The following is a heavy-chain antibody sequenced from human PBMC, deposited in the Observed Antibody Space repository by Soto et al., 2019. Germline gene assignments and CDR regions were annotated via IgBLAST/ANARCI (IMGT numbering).Heavy chain of an antibody. CDR2: IYYSGRK. J-gene: IGHJ5*02. V-gene: IGHV4-31*03. CDR3: ARGRSGGPRFDH. D-gene: IGHD2-15*01. CDR1: DGSISSGGYS. Sequence: PSETLSLTGTVSDGSISSGGYSWSWILQHPGKGTEWIGYIYYSGRKSYKTHLKSRVNMSVDTSKNQFSMKLSSMTAADTAVYYCARGRSGGPRFDHWGQGTLVTVSS.